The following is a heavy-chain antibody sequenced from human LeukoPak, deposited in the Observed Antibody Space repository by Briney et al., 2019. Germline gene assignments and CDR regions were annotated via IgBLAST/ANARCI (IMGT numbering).Heavy chain of an antibody. D-gene: IGHD3-22*01. CDR2: ISGSGGST. V-gene: IGHV3-23*01. Sequence: GGSLRLSCAASGFTFSSYAMSWVRQAPGEGLEWVSAISGSGGSTYYADSVKGRFTISRDNSKNTLYLQMNSLRAEDTAVYYCAKEYDSSGYYYIFQHWGQGTLVTVSS. CDR1: GFTFSSYA. J-gene: IGHJ1*01. CDR3: AKEYDSSGYYYIFQH.